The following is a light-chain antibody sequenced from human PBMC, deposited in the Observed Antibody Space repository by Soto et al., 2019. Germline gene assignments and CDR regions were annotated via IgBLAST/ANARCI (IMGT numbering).Light chain of an antibody. CDR2: DAS. Sequence: EIVLTQSPASVSLSAGERVTLSCRASQSVSSYLAWYQQKPGQAPRLLIYDASNRATGIPARFSGSGSGTDFTLTISSLEPEDFAVYYCQQRSKWTFRQGTKVDIK. V-gene: IGKV3-11*01. CDR3: QQRSKWT. CDR1: QSVSSY. J-gene: IGKJ1*01.